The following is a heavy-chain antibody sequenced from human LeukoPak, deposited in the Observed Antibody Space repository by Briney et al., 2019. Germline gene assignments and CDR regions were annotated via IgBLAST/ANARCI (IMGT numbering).Heavy chain of an antibody. D-gene: IGHD2/OR15-2a*01. V-gene: IGHV3-48*02. CDR2: ISSSSSTI. J-gene: IGHJ3*02. CDR1: GFTFSSYS. Sequence: TGGSLRLSCAASGFTFSSYSMNWVRQAPGKGLEWVSYISSSSSTIYYADSVRGRFTISRDNGKNSLYLQMNSLRDEDTAVYYCARTSMRAFDIWGQGTMVTVSP. CDR3: ARTSMRAFDI.